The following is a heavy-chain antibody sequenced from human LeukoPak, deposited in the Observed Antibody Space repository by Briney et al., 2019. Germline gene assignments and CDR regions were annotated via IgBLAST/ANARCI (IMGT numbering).Heavy chain of an antibody. CDR2: IGGGGTT. CDR1: GLTFSTYA. J-gene: IGHJ4*02. Sequence: GGSLRLSCAASGLTFSTYAMRWIRQAPGKGLEWVSSIGGGGTTSYTGSVKGRFTISRDLSKITVYLQMNSLRAEDTAVYYCAKGDYGVDFDYWGQGTLVTVSS. V-gene: IGHV3-23*01. CDR3: AKGDYGVDFDY. D-gene: IGHD4-17*01.